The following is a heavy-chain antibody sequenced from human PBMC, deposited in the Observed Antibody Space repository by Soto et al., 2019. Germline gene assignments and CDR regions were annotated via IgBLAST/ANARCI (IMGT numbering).Heavy chain of an antibody. CDR2: ISGSAGST. V-gene: IGHV3-23*01. CDR1: GFTFPSYG. CDR3: AKDSLRIYDFWSGTGNWFDP. D-gene: IGHD3-3*01. J-gene: IGHJ5*02. Sequence: EVQLLESGGGLVQPGGSLRLSCAASGFTFPSYGMTWVRQSPGKGLEWVSSISGSAGSTYYADVVKGRFTISRDNSKNTVYLQMNSLRAEDTAVYYCAKDSLRIYDFWSGTGNWFDPWGQGTLVTVSS.